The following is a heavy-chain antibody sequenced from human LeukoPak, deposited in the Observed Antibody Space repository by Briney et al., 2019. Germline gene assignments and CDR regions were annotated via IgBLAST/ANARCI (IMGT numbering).Heavy chain of an antibody. Sequence: GGSLGLSCAASGFTFSSYGMHWVRQAPGKGLEWVAFIRYDGSNKYYADSVKGRFTISRDNSKNTLYLQMNSLRAEDTAVYYCAKDVGSGWLYYFDYWGQGTLVTVSS. CDR1: GFTFSSYG. V-gene: IGHV3-30*02. D-gene: IGHD6-19*01. CDR3: AKDVGSGWLYYFDY. J-gene: IGHJ4*02. CDR2: IRYDGSNK.